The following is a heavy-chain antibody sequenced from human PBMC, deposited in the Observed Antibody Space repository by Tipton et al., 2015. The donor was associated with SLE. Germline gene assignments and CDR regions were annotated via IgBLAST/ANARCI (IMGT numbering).Heavy chain of an antibody. J-gene: IGHJ3*02. CDR1: GFTFSSYA. Sequence: SLRLSCAASGFTFSSYAMHWVRQAPGKGLEWVAVISYDGSNKYYADSVKGRFTISRDNSKNTLYLQMNSLRAEDTAVYYCARHTLPRFLEWLDAFDIWGQGTMVTVSS. CDR2: ISYDGSNK. CDR3: ARHTLPRFLEWLDAFDI. V-gene: IGHV3-30*04. D-gene: IGHD3-3*01.